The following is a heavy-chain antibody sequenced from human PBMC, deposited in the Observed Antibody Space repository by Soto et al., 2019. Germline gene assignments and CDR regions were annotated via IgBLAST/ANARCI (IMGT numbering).Heavy chain of an antibody. J-gene: IGHJ4*01. CDR2: VNRHGTDT. V-gene: IGHV3-23*03. CDR3: ATEGANTTWNFDD. D-gene: IGHD1-1*01. CDR1: GIAFDSCG. Sequence: PEGSLRLSCVASGIAFDSCGMNSVRQAPGKGLEWVAGVNRHGTDTYYANSLRGRFIISRSDSRKTVSLDMNSVTDEDSAVHYHATEGANTTWNFDDWGHGTVVPVSA.